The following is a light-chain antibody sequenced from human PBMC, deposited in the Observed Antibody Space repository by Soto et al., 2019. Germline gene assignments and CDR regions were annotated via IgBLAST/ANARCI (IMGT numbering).Light chain of an antibody. J-gene: IGKJ5*01. CDR3: QHLNSYPIT. CDR2: AAS. V-gene: IGKV1-9*01. CDR1: QGISSY. Sequence: DIQLTQSPSFLSASVGDRVTITCRASQGISSYLAWYQQKPGKAPKLLIFAASTLQSGVPSRFSGSGSGTEFTLTINSLQPEDFATYYCQHLNSYPITFGQGTRLEIK.